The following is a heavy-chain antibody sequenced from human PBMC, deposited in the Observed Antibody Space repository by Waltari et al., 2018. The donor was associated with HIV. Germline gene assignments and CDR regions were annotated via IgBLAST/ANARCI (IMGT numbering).Heavy chain of an antibody. D-gene: IGHD3-22*01. J-gene: IGHJ6*02. CDR2: INHNRSGR. V-gene: IGHV1-2*02. CDR3: ARSITGRVVLSACGSAMDG. CDR1: RYTFTGYY. Sequence: QVQLVQSGAEVKKPGTSVKVSCKASRYTFTGYYMHWVRQAPGQGLEWMGWINHNRSGRKYAQKVRDSVTLARDKPISPAYMELSRLRSEDMAVYYCARSITGRVVLSACGSAMDGWGQGTTATVSS.